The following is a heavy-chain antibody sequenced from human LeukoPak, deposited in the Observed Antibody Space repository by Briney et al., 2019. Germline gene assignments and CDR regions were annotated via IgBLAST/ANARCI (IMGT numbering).Heavy chain of an antibody. D-gene: IGHD3-10*01. J-gene: IGHJ3*02. CDR1: GGSISSYY. CDR2: IYYSGST. CDR3: ASLSEYYYGSGRLDAFDI. Sequence: SETLSLTCTVSGGSISSYYWSWIRQPPGKGLEWIGYIYYSGSTNYNPSLKSRVTISVDTSKNQFSLKLSSVTAADTAVYYCASLSEYYYGSGRLDAFDIWGQGTMVTVSS. V-gene: IGHV4-59*01.